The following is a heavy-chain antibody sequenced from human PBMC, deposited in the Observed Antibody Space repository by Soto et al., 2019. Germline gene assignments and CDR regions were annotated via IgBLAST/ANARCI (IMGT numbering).Heavy chain of an antibody. CDR1: GFAFSNSA. Sequence: QMQLVQSGPEVKKPGTSVKVSCKASGFAFSNSAVQWVRQPRGQRLEWIGWIVVGSGNTNYAQKFQERVTITRDMSAATAYMELSSLRSEDTAVYYCATDKGDSYGYGNYWGQGTLVTVSS. CDR3: ATDKGDSYGYGNY. J-gene: IGHJ4*02. CDR2: IVVGSGNT. D-gene: IGHD5-18*01. V-gene: IGHV1-58*01.